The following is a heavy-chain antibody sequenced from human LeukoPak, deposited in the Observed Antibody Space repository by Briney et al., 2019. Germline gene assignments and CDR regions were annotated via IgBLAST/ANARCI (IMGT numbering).Heavy chain of an antibody. Sequence: SETLSLTCTVSGGSISSYYWSWIRQPPGKGLEWIGYIYYSGSTNYNPSLKSRVTISVDTSKNQFSLKLSSVTAADTAVYYCARLLGGFGESDAFDIWGQGTMVTVSS. CDR1: GGSISSYY. J-gene: IGHJ3*02. D-gene: IGHD3-10*01. V-gene: IGHV4-59*08. CDR3: ARLLGGFGESDAFDI. CDR2: IYYSGST.